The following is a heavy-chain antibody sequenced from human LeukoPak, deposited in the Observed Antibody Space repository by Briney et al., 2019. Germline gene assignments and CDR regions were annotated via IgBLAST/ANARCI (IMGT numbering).Heavy chain of an antibody. D-gene: IGHD3-3*01. Sequence: SVKVSCKASGYTFTSYDINWVRQAPGQGLEWMGVFIPILDTANSTQKFQGRLTITADKSTNTVYMELSSLRFDDTAVYFCAGIPVFGVVLHQEPVWGKGTTVTVSS. CDR1: GYTFTSYD. CDR3: AGIPVFGVVLHQEPV. J-gene: IGHJ6*03. V-gene: IGHV1-69*10. CDR2: FIPILDTA.